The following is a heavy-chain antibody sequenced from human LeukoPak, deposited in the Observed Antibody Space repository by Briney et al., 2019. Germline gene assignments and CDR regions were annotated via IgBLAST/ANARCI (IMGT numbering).Heavy chain of an antibody. CDR1: GGSFSGYY. V-gene: IGHV4-34*01. CDR2: INHSGST. D-gene: IGHD3-22*01. J-gene: IGHJ4*02. CDR3: ARVGGYYYGGY. Sequence: SETLSLTCAVYGGSFSGYYWSWIRQPPGKGLVWIGEINHSGSTNYNPSLKSRVTISVDTSKNQFSLKLSSVTAADTAVYYCARVGGYYYGGYWGQGTLVTVSS.